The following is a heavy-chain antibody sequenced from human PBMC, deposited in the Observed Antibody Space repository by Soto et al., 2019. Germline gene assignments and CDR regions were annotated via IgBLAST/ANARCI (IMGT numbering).Heavy chain of an antibody. CDR1: GGTFSSYA. J-gene: IGHJ4*02. V-gene: IGHV1-69*13. D-gene: IGHD3-22*01. Sequence: SVKVSCKASGGTFSSYAISWVRQAPGQGLEWLGGIIPIFGTADYAQKFQGRVTITADESTSTAYMELSSLRSEDTAVYYCARSRANYYDSRGYYYSNFEYWGQGTLVTVSS. CDR2: IIPIFGTA. CDR3: ARSRANYYDSRGYYYSNFEY.